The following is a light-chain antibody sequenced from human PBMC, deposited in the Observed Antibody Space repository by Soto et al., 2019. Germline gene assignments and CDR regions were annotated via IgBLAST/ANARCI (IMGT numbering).Light chain of an antibody. V-gene: IGLV2-14*01. CDR1: SSDVGGYNY. CDR2: EVS. J-gene: IGLJ1*01. Sequence: QSALTQPASVSGSTGQSITISCTGTSSDVGGYNYVSWYQQHPGKAPKLMISEVSNRPSGVSNRFSGSKSANTASLTISGLQAEDEADYYCSSYTSISTYVFGTGTKLTVL. CDR3: SSYTSISTYV.